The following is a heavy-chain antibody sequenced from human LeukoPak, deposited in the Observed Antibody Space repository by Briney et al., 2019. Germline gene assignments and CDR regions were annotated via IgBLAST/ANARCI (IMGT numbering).Heavy chain of an antibody. CDR2: INWNGGST. D-gene: IGHD6-19*01. CDR3: ARGRAGVDY. V-gene: IGHV3-20*04. J-gene: IGHJ4*02. CDR1: GFTFDDYG. Sequence: GESLKISCAASGFTFDDYGMSWVRQAPGKGLEWVSGINWNGGSTGYADSVKGRFTISRDNAKNSLYLQMNSLRSDDTAVYYCARGRAGVDYWGQGTLVTVSS.